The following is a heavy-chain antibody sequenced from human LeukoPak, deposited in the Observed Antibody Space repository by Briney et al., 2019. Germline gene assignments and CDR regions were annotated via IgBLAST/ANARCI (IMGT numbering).Heavy chain of an antibody. CDR1: GYSISSGYY. J-gene: IGHJ6*02. CDR3: ARHSSGSYYFLSYYYGMDV. CDR2: IYYSGST. D-gene: IGHD1-26*01. Sequence: PSETLSLTCTVSGYSISSGYYRGWIRQPPGKGLEWIGYIYYSGSTNYNPSLKSRVTISVDTSKNQFSLKLSSVTAAGTAVYYCARHSSGSYYFLSYYYGMDVWGQGTTVTVSS. V-gene: IGHV4-38-2*02.